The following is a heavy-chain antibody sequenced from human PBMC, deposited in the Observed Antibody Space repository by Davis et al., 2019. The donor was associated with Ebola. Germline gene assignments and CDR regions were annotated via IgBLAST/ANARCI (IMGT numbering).Heavy chain of an antibody. D-gene: IGHD5-18*01. J-gene: IGHJ1*01. CDR1: EYTFTGYY. CDR2: IKPNSGVT. CDR3: ARVGKWIQGPLNGNEYFEF. V-gene: IGHV1-2*02. Sequence: AASVKVSCKASEYTFTGYYLHWVRQAPGQGLEWMGWIKPNSGVTKYAQKFQGRVNMTRDTSISTGYMELRGLTADDTAVYFCARVGKWIQGPLNGNEYFEFWGQGSLVTVSS.